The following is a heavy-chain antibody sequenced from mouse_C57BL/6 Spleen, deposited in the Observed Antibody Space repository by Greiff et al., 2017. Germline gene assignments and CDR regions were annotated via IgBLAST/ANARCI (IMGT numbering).Heavy chain of an antibody. CDR3: ARHNYGYDDGYFDV. D-gene: IGHD2-2*01. CDR1: GFTFSDYY. Sequence: EVKLMESGGGLVQPGGSLKLSCAASGFTFSDYYMYWVRQTPEKRLEWVAYISNGGGSTYYPDTVKGRFTISRDNAKNTLYLQMSRLKSEDTAMYYCARHNYGYDDGYFDVWGTGTTVTVSS. V-gene: IGHV5-12*01. CDR2: ISNGGGST. J-gene: IGHJ1*03.